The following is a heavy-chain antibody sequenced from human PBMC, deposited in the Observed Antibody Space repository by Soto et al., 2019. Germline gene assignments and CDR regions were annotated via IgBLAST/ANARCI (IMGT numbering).Heavy chain of an antibody. Sequence: NPSETLSLTCTVSGGSISSYYWSWIRQPPGKGLEWIGYIYYSGSTNYNPSLKSRVTISVDTSKNQFSLKLSSVTAADTAVYYCARAIGYYGSGSHYYYYYGMDVWGQGTTVTVSS. CDR3: ARAIGYYGSGSHYYYYYGMDV. V-gene: IGHV4-59*01. CDR2: IYYSGST. CDR1: GGSISSYY. J-gene: IGHJ6*02. D-gene: IGHD3-10*01.